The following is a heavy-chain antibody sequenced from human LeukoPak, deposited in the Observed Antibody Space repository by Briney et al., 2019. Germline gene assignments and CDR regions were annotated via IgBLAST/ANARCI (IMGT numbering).Heavy chain of an antibody. D-gene: IGHD2-21*02. J-gene: IGHJ5*01. CDR2: INPNIGDA. CDR1: GYTFTDYF. CDR3: ARMVLDGGDSIGFDS. Sequence: ASVKVSCKASGYTFTDYFIHWVRHAPGQGLEWMGWINPNIGDASYAQKFQDRVTMTRDRSIKTAYMELSRLTSDDTAVYYCARMVLDGGDSIGFDSWGQGTLVTVSS. V-gene: IGHV1-2*02.